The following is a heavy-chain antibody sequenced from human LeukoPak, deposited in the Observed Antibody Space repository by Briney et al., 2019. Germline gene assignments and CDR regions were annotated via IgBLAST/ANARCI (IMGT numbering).Heavy chain of an antibody. Sequence: SVKVSCKASGGTFSSYTISWVRQAPGQGLEWMGRIIPILGIANYAQKFQGRVTITADKSTSTAYMELSSLRSEDTAVYYCANGNRCTSPNCLGYYYFYMDVWGKGTTVTVSS. J-gene: IGHJ6*03. D-gene: IGHD2-8*01. CDR1: GGTFSSYT. V-gene: IGHV1-69*02. CDR2: IIPILGIA. CDR3: ANGNRCTSPNCLGYYYFYMDV.